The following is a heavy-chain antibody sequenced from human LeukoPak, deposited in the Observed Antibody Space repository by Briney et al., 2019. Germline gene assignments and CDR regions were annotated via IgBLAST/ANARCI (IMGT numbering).Heavy chain of an antibody. V-gene: IGHV2-5*02. Sequence: SGPTLVKPTQTLTLTCTFSGFSVTTYGVGVGWIRQPPGKALEWLTLIYWDDEKRYRTSLMSRLTITKDTSKNQVVLIMTNMDPVDTATYYCVHIYHDRGGYYYVFDYWGQGTLVTVSS. J-gene: IGHJ4*02. CDR1: GFSVTTYGVG. CDR3: VHIYHDRGGYYYVFDY. CDR2: IYWDDEK. D-gene: IGHD3-22*01.